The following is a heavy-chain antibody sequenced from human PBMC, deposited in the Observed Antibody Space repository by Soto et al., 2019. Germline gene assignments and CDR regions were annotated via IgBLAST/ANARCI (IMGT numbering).Heavy chain of an antibody. V-gene: IGHV3-48*01. CDR3: VADYQYAFKM. J-gene: IGHJ3*02. CDR2: IRSGSDNM. CDR1: GFTFNTYP. Sequence: EVQLVESVGGLVQPGGSLRLSCAASGFTFNTYPMNWVRQAPGKGLEWLSHIRSGSDNMYYADSVKGRFTISRDNAKNSLFLQMDSLRVEDTGLYYCVADYQYAFKMWGQGTMVTVSS.